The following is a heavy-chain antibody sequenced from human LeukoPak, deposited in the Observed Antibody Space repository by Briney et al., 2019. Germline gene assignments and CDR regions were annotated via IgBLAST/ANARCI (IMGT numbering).Heavy chain of an antibody. Sequence: GGSLRLSCAASGFTFSDYYMSWIRQAPGKGLEWVSYISSSGSTIYHADSVKGRFTISRDNAKNSLYLQMNSLRAEDTAVYYCARVGIAAVVEYFDYWGQGTLVTVSS. CDR3: ARVGIAAVVEYFDY. J-gene: IGHJ4*02. CDR1: GFTFSDYY. CDR2: ISSSGSTI. D-gene: IGHD6-13*01. V-gene: IGHV3-11*01.